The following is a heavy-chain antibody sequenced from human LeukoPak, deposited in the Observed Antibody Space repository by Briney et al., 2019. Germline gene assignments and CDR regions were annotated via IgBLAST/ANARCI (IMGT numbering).Heavy chain of an antibody. D-gene: IGHD4-23*01. V-gene: IGHV3-11*04. CDR2: ISSSGSTI. Sequence: GGSLRLSCAASGFTFDDYGMSWVRQAPGKGLEWVSYISSSGSTIYYADSVKGRFTISRDNAKNSLYLQMNSLRAEDTAVYYCARAHYYGGRFDYWGQGTLVTVSS. CDR3: ARAHYYGGRFDY. CDR1: GFTFDDYG. J-gene: IGHJ4*02.